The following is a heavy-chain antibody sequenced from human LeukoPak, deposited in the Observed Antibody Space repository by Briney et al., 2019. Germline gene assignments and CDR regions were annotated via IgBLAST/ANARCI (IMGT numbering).Heavy chain of an antibody. D-gene: IGHD2-21*02. V-gene: IGHV3-11*01. Sequence: PGGSLRLSCAASGFTFSDYYMSWIRQAPGKGLEWVSYISRSGSTIYYADSVKGRFTISRDNAKNSLYLQMNSLRAEDTAVYYCARDPSHIVVVTAPLPASDYRGQGTLVTVSS. CDR2: ISRSGSTI. CDR3: ARDPSHIVVVTAPLPASDY. J-gene: IGHJ4*02. CDR1: GFTFSDYY.